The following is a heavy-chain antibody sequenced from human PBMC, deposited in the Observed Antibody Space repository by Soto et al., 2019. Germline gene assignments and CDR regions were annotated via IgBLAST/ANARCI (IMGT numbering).Heavy chain of an antibody. CDR1: GGSISSYY. V-gene: IGHV4-59*01. CDR2: IYYSGST. CDR3: AGLISSAKFYYYYGMDV. D-gene: IGHD3-3*02. J-gene: IGHJ6*02. Sequence: SETLSLTCTVSGGSISSYYWSWIRQPPGKGLEWIGYIYYSGSTNYNPSLKSRVTISVDTSKNQFSLKLSSVTAADTAVYYCAGLISSAKFYYYYGMDVWGQGTTVTVSS.